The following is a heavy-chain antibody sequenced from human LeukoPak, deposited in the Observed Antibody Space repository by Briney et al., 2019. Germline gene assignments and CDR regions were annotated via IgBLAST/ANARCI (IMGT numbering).Heavy chain of an antibody. J-gene: IGHJ4*02. V-gene: IGHV3-21*01. Sequence: GGSLRLSCAASGFTFRSYSMNWVRQAPGKGLEWVSSIRSSSSYIYYADSVKGRFTISKDSAKNSLYLQMNSLRAEDTAVYYCARDLMDSSGWYPPYFDYWGQGTLVTVSS. CDR1: GFTFRSYS. D-gene: IGHD3-22*01. CDR2: IRSSSSYI. CDR3: ARDLMDSSGWYPPYFDY.